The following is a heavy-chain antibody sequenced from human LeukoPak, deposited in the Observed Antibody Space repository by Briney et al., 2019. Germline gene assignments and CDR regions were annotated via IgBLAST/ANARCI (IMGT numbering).Heavy chain of an antibody. J-gene: IGHJ4*02. CDR1: GFTFSSYG. V-gene: IGHV3-33*01. CDR2: IWYDGGDK. CDR3: AREYSSGRWVGYFDY. Sequence: PGRSLRLSCAASGFTFSSYGMHWVRQAPGKGLEWVAVIWYDGGDKHYADSVKGRFTISRDNSKNTLYLQMNSLRAEDTAVYYCAREYSSGRWVGYFDYWGQGTLVTVSS. D-gene: IGHD6-19*01.